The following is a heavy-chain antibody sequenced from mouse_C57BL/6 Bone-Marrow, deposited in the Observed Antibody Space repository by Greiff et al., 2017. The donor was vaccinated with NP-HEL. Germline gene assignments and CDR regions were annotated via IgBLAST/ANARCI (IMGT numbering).Heavy chain of an antibody. V-gene: IGHV5-4*03. CDR1: GFTFSSYA. J-gene: IGHJ2*01. Sequence: EVKLVESGGGLVKPGGSLKLSCAASGFTFSSYAMSWVRQTPEKRLEWVATISDGGSYTYYPDNVKGRFTISRDNATNNLYLQMSHLKSEDTAMYYCARGYGYDSFDYWGQGTTLTVSS. CDR2: ISDGGSYT. D-gene: IGHD2-2*01. CDR3: ARGYGYDSFDY.